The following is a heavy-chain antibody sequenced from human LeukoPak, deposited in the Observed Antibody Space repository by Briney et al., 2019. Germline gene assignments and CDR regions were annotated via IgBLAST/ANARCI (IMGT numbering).Heavy chain of an antibody. J-gene: IGHJ4*02. D-gene: IGHD3-22*01. CDR1: GYTFTSYY. Sequence: ASVKVSFKASGYTFTSYYMHWVRQAPGQGLEWMGIINPSGVTTIYAQKFQGRVTVTRDTSTSTVYMEPSSLRSEDTAVYYCARDLGGRSGSLDYWGQGTLVTVSS. CDR2: INPSGVTT. V-gene: IGHV1-46*01. CDR3: ARDLGGRSGSLDY.